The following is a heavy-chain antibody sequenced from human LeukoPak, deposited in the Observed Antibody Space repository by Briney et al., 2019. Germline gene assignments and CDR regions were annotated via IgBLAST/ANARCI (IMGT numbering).Heavy chain of an antibody. D-gene: IGHD4-17*01. CDR1: GFTFSSYS. Sequence: PGGSLRLSCAASGFTFSSYSMNWVRQAPGKGLEWVSYISSSSSTIYYADSVKGRFTISRDNAKNSLYLQMNSLRAEDTAVYYCARKAYGDYAQNDYWGQGTLVTVSS. CDR3: ARKAYGDYAQNDY. CDR2: ISSSSSTI. J-gene: IGHJ4*02. V-gene: IGHV3-48*01.